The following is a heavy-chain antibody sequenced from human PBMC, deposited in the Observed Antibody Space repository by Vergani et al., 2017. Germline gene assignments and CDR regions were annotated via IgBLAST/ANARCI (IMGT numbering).Heavy chain of an antibody. J-gene: IGHJ3*02. CDR2: INSDGSST. CDR3: AKDLYSSGWYDAGAFDI. V-gene: IGHV3-74*01. CDR1: GFTFSSYW. D-gene: IGHD6-19*01. Sequence: VQLVESGGGVVQPGRSLRLSCAASGFTFSSYWMHWVRQAPGKGLVWVSRINSDGSSTSYADSVKGRFTISRDNAKNTLYLQMNSLRAEDTALYYCAKDLYSSGWYDAGAFDIWGQGTMVTVSS.